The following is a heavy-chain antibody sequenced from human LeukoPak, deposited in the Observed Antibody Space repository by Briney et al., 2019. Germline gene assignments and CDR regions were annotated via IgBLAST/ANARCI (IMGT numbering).Heavy chain of an antibody. J-gene: IGHJ4*02. CDR1: GGSISSYY. V-gene: IGHV4-59*12. Sequence: SETLSLTCTVSGGSISSYYWSWIRQPPGKGLEWIGYIYYSGSTNYNPSLKSRVTISVDTSKNQFSLKLSSVTAADTAVYYCAGADAYYDILTGSIRGYYFDYWGQGTLVTVSS. CDR3: AGADAYYDILTGSIRGYYFDY. CDR2: IYYSGST. D-gene: IGHD3-9*01.